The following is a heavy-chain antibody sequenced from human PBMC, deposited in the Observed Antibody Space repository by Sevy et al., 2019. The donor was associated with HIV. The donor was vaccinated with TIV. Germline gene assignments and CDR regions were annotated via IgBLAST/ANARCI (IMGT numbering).Heavy chain of an antibody. CDR2: ISAYNGVT. CDR1: GYSFTNYG. Sequence: ASVKVSCKASGYSFTNYGISWVRQAPGQGLEWMGWISAYNGVTKYAHRLKDRVTLTTDTSTTTAYMELRSLTSDDTAVYYCARDDSSGFFWFDPWGQGTLVTVSS. V-gene: IGHV1-18*01. D-gene: IGHD6-25*01. J-gene: IGHJ5*02. CDR3: ARDDSSGFFWFDP.